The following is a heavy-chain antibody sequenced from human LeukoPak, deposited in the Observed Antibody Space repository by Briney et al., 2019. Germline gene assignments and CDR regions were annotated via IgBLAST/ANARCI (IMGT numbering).Heavy chain of an antibody. CDR1: GGSISSGGYS. D-gene: IGHD3-22*01. CDR2: IYHSGST. J-gene: IGHJ4*02. Sequence: SETLPLTCAVSGGSISSGGYSWSWIRQPPGKGLEWIGYIYHSGSTYYNPSLKSRVTISVDRSKNQFSLKLSSVTAADTAVYYCARGGLYDSSGDIFDYWGQGTLVTVSS. CDR3: ARGGLYDSSGDIFDY. V-gene: IGHV4-30-2*01.